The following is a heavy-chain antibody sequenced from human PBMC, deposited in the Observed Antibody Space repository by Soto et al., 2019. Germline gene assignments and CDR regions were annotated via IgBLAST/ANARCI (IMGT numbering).Heavy chain of an antibody. V-gene: IGHV4-59*01. CDR1: GGSISSYY. CDR3: ARGSGRTGYYYYGMDV. J-gene: IGHJ6*02. CDR2: IYYSGST. Sequence: LSLTCTVAGGSISSYYWSWIRQPPGKGLEWIGYIYYSGSTNYNPSLKSRVTISVDTSKNQFSLKLSSVTAADTAVYYCARGSGRTGYYYYGMDVWGQGTTVTVSS. D-gene: IGHD1-26*01.